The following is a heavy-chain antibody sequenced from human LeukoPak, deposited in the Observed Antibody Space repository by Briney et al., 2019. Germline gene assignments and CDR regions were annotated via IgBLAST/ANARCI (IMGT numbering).Heavy chain of an antibody. CDR2: IIPIFGTA. V-gene: IGHV1-69*05. J-gene: IGHJ5*02. CDR1: GGTFSSYA. D-gene: IGHD3-16*01. Sequence: ASVKVSCKASGGTFSSYAISWVRQAPGQGLEWMGGIIPIFGTANYAQKFQGRVTITTDESTSTAYMELSSLRSEDTAVYYCARVPVEQQYPQGGVENWFDPWGQGTLVTVSS. CDR3: ARVPVEQQYPQGGVENWFDP.